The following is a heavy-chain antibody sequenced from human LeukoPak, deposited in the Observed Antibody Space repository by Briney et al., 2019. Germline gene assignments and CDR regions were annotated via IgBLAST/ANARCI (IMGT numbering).Heavy chain of an antibody. V-gene: IGHV3-74*01. CDR3: ARGGSPPEALGDTFDI. CDR2: IRSDGSGT. J-gene: IGHJ3*02. CDR1: GFTFSSYW. D-gene: IGHD1-26*01. Sequence: GGSLRLSCAASGFTFSSYWMHWVRQAPGKGLVWVSAIRSDGSGTRYADSVKGRFSISRDNAKNTLYLQMNSLRAEDTAVYYCARGGSPPEALGDTFDIWGQGTMVTVFS.